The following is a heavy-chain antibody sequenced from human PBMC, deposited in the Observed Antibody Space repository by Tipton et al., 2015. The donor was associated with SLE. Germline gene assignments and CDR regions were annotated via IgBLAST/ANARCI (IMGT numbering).Heavy chain of an antibody. CDR2: IYYSGST. Sequence: TLSLTCTVSGGSISRYYWSWIRQPPGKGLEWIGYIYYSGSTNYNPSLKSRVTISVDTSKNQFSLKLSSVTAADTAVYYCATGIAVAGPFDFWGQGTLVPVSS. CDR1: GGSISRYY. D-gene: IGHD6-19*01. CDR3: ATGIAVAGPFDF. J-gene: IGHJ4*02. V-gene: IGHV4-59*01.